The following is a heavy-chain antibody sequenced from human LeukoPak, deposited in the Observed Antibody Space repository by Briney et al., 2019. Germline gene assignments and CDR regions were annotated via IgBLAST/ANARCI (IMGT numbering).Heavy chain of an antibody. J-gene: IGHJ2*01. D-gene: IGHD7-27*01. V-gene: IGHV4-59*01. CDR3: ATDRRLGTGWYFDL. Sequence: PSETLSLTCTVSGVSISSYYWSWIRQPPGKGLEWIGYIHYSGSTNYNPSLKSRVTISVDTSKNQFSLKLSSVTAADTAVYYCATDRRLGTGWYFDLWGRGTLVTVSS. CDR2: IHYSGST. CDR1: GVSISSYY.